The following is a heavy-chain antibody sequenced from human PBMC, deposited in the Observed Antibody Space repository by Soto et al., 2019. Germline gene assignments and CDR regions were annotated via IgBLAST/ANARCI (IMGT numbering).Heavy chain of an antibody. J-gene: IGHJ5*02. CDR1: GDSISSYY. Sequence: PSETLSLTCTVSGDSISSYYWGWIRQPPGKGLEWIGSIYYSGSTYYNPSLKSRVTISVDTSKNQFSLKLSSVTAADTAVYYCARHGVTTYWFDPWGQGTLVTVSS. CDR2: IYYSGST. CDR3: ARHGVTTYWFDP. V-gene: IGHV4-39*01. D-gene: IGHD4-17*01.